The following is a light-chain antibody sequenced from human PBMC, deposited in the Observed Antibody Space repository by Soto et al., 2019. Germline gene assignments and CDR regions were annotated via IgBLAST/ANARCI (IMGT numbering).Light chain of an antibody. Sequence: QSVLTQSSSASASLGSSVKLTCTLSSGHSSYIIAWHQQQPRKAPRYLMKLEGSGSYNKGSGVPDRFSGSSSGADRYLTISNLQFEDEADYYCETWDFNTRVFGGGTKVTVL. CDR1: SGHSSYI. CDR3: ETWDFNTRV. CDR2: LEGSGSY. J-gene: IGLJ3*02. V-gene: IGLV4-60*02.